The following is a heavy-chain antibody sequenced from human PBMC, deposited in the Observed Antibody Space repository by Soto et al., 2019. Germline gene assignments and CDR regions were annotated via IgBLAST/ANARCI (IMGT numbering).Heavy chain of an antibody. Sequence: QVQLQESGPGLVKPSQTLSLTCTVSGGSISSGGYYWSWIRQHPGKGLEWIGYIYYSGSTYYNPSLKSRVTISVDTSKNQFSLKLSSVTAADTAVYYCARDRYDFWSGYPTYFDYWGQGTLVTVSS. J-gene: IGHJ4*02. D-gene: IGHD3-3*01. CDR1: GGSISSGGYY. CDR3: ARDRYDFWSGYPTYFDY. CDR2: IYYSGST. V-gene: IGHV4-31*03.